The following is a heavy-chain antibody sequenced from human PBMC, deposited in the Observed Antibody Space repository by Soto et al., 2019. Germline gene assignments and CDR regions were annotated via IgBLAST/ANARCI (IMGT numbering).Heavy chain of an antibody. Sequence: QVHLVQSGAEVKKPGASVKVSCKGSGYTFTSYGITWVRQAPGQGLEWMGWISAHNGNTDYAQKLQGRVTVARDTSTSTAYMELRSLRSDDTAVYYCARGRYGDYWGQGALVTVSS. D-gene: IGHD1-1*01. V-gene: IGHV1-18*01. CDR1: GYTFTSYG. J-gene: IGHJ4*02. CDR2: ISAHNGNT. CDR3: ARGRYGDY.